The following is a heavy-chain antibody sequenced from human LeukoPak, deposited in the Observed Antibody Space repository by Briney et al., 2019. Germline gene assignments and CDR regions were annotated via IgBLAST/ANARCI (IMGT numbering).Heavy chain of an antibody. CDR1: GFTVSSNY. CDR3: AGGSDSSGYYYVGFAFDI. J-gene: IGHJ3*02. CDR2: IYSGGST. V-gene: IGHV3-53*01. Sequence: GGSLRLSCAASGFTVSSNYMSWVRQAPGKGLEWVSVIYSGGSTYYADSVKGRFTISRDNSKNTLYLQTNSLRAEDTAVYYCAGGSDSSGYYYVGFAFDIWGQGTMVTVSS. D-gene: IGHD3-22*01.